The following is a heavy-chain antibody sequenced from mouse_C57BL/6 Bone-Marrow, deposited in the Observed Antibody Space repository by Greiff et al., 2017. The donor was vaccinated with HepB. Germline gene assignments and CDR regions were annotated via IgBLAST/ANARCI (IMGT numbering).Heavy chain of an antibody. CDR2: ISDGGSYT. CDR3: ARDVTTVVAPVV. J-gene: IGHJ1*03. V-gene: IGHV5-4*01. Sequence: EVQGVESGGGLVKPGGSLKLSCAASGFTFSSYAMSWVRQTPEKRLEWVATISDGGSYTYYPDNVKGRFTISRDNAKNNLYLQMSHLKSEDTAMYYCARDVTTVVAPVVWGTGTTVTVSS. D-gene: IGHD1-1*01. CDR1: GFTFSSYA.